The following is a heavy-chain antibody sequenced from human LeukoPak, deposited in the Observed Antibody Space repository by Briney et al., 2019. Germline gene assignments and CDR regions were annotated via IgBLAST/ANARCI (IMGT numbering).Heavy chain of an antibody. Sequence: PGGSLRLSCAASGFTFSSYGMHWVRQAPGKGLEWVAFIRYDGSNKYYADSVKGRFTISRDNSKNTLYLQMNSLRAEDTAVYYCAKDGVGRFGELSSGHLDYWGQGTLVTVSS. J-gene: IGHJ4*02. CDR1: GFTFSSYG. V-gene: IGHV3-30*02. CDR2: IRYDGSNK. CDR3: AKDGVGRFGELSSGHLDY. D-gene: IGHD3-10*01.